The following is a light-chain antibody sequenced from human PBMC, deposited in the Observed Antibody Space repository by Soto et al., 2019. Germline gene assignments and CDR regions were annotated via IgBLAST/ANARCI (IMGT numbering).Light chain of an antibody. Sequence: QSALTQPASVSGSPGQSITISCTGTSSDVGSYNLVSWYQQHPGKAPKLMIYEGSKRPSGVSNRFSGSKSGDTASLTVSGLQAEDEADYFCSSYAGSNSLVFGSGTKVTVL. CDR2: EGS. CDR3: SSYAGSNSLV. V-gene: IGLV2-14*02. J-gene: IGLJ1*01. CDR1: SSDVGSYNL.